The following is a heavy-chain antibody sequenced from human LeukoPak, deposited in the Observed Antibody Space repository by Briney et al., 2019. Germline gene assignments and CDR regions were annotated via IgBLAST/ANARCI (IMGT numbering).Heavy chain of an antibody. CDR3: ARESSPGAVRGYNWFDP. CDR2: IIPIFGTA. D-gene: IGHD3-10*01. J-gene: IGHJ5*02. Sequence: ASVKVSCKASGYTFTSYGISWVRQAPGQGLEWMGGIIPIFGTANYAQKFQGRVTITADESTSTAYIELSSLRSEDTAVYYCARESSPGAVRGYNWFDPWGQGTLVTVSS. V-gene: IGHV1-69*13. CDR1: GYTFTSYG.